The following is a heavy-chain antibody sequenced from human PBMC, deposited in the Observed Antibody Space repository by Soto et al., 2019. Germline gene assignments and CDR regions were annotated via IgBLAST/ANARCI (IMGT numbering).Heavy chain of an antibody. D-gene: IGHD3-22*01. CDR3: ARDYYDSSGYTFLWYFDL. V-gene: IGHV1-18*01. CDR2: ISAYNGNT. J-gene: IGHJ2*01. Sequence: QVQLVQSGAEVKKPGASVKVSCKASGYTFTSYGISWVRQAPGQGLEWMGWISAYNGNTNYAQKLQGRVTMTTDTAASSTYMELRSLRSDDTAVYYCARDYYDSSGYTFLWYFDLWGRGTLVTVSS. CDR1: GYTFTSYG.